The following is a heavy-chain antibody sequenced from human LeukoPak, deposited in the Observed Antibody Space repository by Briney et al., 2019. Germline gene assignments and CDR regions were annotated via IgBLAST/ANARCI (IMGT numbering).Heavy chain of an antibody. D-gene: IGHD3-10*01. CDR1: GGSISSGGYY. J-gene: IGHJ4*02. Sequence: PSQTLSLTCTVSGGSISSGGYYWSWIRQHPGKGLEWIGYIYYSGSTYYNPSLKSRVTISVDTSKNQFSLKLSSVTAADTAVYYCATATYYYGSGSCYPGHYFDYWGQGTLVTVSS. CDR3: ATATYYYGSGSCYPGHYFDY. CDR2: IYYSGST. V-gene: IGHV4-31*03.